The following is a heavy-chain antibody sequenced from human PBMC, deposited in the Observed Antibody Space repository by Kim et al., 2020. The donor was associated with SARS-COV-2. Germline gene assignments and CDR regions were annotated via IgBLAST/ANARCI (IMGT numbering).Heavy chain of an antibody. CDR2: IHYSGST. D-gene: IGHD6-13*01. J-gene: IGHJ5*02. Sequence: SETLSLTCTVSNGSISSGGYYWSWIRQHPGKGLEWIGYIHYSGSTFYNPSLKSRVTISVDTSKNQFSLKLSSVTAADTAVYYCARAGIAAAEGWFDPWGQGTLVTVSS. CDR3: ARAGIAAAEGWFDP. CDR1: NGSISSGGYY. V-gene: IGHV4-31*03.